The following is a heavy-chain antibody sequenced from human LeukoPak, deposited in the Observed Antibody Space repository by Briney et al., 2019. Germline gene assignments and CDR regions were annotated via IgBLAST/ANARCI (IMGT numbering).Heavy chain of an antibody. D-gene: IGHD3-22*01. CDR1: GFTFSSYG. CDR3: AKDNHYYDSSSYYYYFDY. Sequence: PGGSLRLSCAASGFTFSSYGMHWVRQAPGKGLEWVAVISYDGSYKYYADSVKGRFTISRDNSKNTLYLHMDSLRAEDTAVYYCAKDNHYYDSSSYYYYFDYWGQGTLVTVSS. V-gene: IGHV3-30*18. CDR2: ISYDGSYK. J-gene: IGHJ4*02.